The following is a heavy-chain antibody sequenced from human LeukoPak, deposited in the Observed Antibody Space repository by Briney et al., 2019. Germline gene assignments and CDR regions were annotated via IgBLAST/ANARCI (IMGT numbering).Heavy chain of an antibody. CDR2: ISGSGGST. J-gene: IGHJ4*02. D-gene: IGHD2-2*01. CDR3: AKDLGGHCSSTSCNPFDY. Sequence: GGSLRLSCAASGFTFSSYAMSWVRQAPGKGLEWVSAISGSGGSTYYADSVKGRFTISRDNSKNTLYLQMNSLRAEDTAVYYCAKDLGGHCSSTSCNPFDYWGQGTLVTVSS. V-gene: IGHV3-23*01. CDR1: GFTFSSYA.